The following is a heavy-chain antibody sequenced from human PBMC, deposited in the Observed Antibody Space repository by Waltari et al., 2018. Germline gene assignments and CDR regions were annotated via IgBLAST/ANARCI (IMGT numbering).Heavy chain of an antibody. CDR1: SGSFSGNF. J-gene: IGHJ5*02. D-gene: IGHD2-21*02. V-gene: IGHV4-34*02. CDR2: ISLGGTT. Sequence: QLQQSGAALLKLSETLALSCTVSSGSFSGNFWTWFRMPPGKGLEWIGDISLGGTTNYWPSLKSRVTISLYTSKIQFSLRLTSVTVADTGVYYFTRRPSLTVLQGDVTNFPANWFLPWGQGTLVTVSS. CDR3: TRRPSLTVLQGDVTNFPANWFLP.